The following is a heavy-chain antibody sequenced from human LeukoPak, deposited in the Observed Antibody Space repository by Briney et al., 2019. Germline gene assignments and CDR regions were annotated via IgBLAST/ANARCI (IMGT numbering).Heavy chain of an antibody. D-gene: IGHD5-12*01. CDR3: AQGGCAVSGPTDY. CDR2: ISYDGSNK. V-gene: IGHV3-30*04. CDR1: GFTFSRYA. Sequence: PGGSLRLSCAASGFTFSRYATHWVRQAPGKGLEWVAVISYDGSNKYYADSVKGRFTISRDNSKNTLYLQMNSLRAEDTAVYYCAQGGCAVSGPTDYWGQGTLVTVSS. J-gene: IGHJ4*02.